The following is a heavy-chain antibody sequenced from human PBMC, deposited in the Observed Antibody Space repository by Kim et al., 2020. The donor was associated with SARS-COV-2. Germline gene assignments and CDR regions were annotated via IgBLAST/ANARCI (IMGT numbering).Heavy chain of an antibody. Sequence: GGSLRLSCTASGFTVDSNSMNWVRQAPGKRLEWVSIIYSGGTTFYLDSVKGRFTISRDISKNTLYLQMNSLRAEDTAVYYCARDSDDPSGYGVWPHDYWGQGTLVTVSS. CDR1: GFTVDSNS. J-gene: IGHJ4*02. V-gene: IGHV3-53*01. CDR2: IYSGGTT. D-gene: IGHD3-22*01. CDR3: ARDSDDPSGYGVWPHDY.